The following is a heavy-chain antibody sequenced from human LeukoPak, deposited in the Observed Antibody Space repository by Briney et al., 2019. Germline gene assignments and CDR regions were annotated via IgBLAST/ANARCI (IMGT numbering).Heavy chain of an antibody. D-gene: IGHD1-26*01. J-gene: IGHJ4*02. Sequence: SETLSLTCAVYGGSFSGYYWSWIRQPPGKGLEWIREINHSGSTNYNPSLKSRVTISVDTSKNQFSLKLSSVTAADTAVYYCARVISSGSPDYWGQGTLVTVSS. CDR1: GGSFSGYY. CDR2: INHSGST. CDR3: ARVISSGSPDY. V-gene: IGHV4-34*01.